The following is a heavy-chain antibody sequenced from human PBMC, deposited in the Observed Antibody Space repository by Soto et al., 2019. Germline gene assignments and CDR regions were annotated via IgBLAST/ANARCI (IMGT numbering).Heavy chain of an antibody. J-gene: IGHJ4*02. V-gene: IGHV3-15*07. Sequence: NWVRQAPGKGLEWVGRIKSKTDGGTTDYAAPVKGRFTISRDDSKNTLYLQMNSLKTEDTAVYYCTTDEPVYVVVPAAMGGDYWGQGTLVTVSS. CDR3: TTDEPVYVVVPAAMGGDY. D-gene: IGHD2-2*01. CDR2: IKSKTDGGTT.